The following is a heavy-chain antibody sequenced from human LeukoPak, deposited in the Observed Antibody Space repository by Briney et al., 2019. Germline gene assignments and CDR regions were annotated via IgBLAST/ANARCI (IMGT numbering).Heavy chain of an antibody. D-gene: IGHD4-17*01. Sequence: GASVKVSCKASGYTFTDFYLHWVRQAPGQGLEWMGWINPNSGGTNYVQKFQGRVTMTRDTSISTAYMVLSRLRSDDTAVYYCARDEVTSVTTSGSWGQGTLVTVSS. J-gene: IGHJ5*02. V-gene: IGHV1-2*02. CDR3: ARDEVTSVTTSGS. CDR1: GYTFTDFY. CDR2: INPNSGGT.